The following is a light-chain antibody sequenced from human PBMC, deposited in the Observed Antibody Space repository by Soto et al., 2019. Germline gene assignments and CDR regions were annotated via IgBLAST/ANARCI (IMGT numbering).Light chain of an antibody. J-gene: IGLJ1*01. V-gene: IGLV2-14*01. CDR3: SSYTSSLSV. Sequence: QSALTQPTSVSGSPGQSITISCTGTSSDVGGYDYVSWYQQHPGRAPKLMIYEVSNRPSGVSSRFSGSKSGNTASLTISGLQAEDEADYYCSSYTSSLSVFGTGTKVTVL. CDR2: EVS. CDR1: SSDVGGYDY.